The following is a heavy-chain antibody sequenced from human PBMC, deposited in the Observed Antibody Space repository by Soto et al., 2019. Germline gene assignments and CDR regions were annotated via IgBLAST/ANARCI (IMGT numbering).Heavy chain of an antibody. J-gene: IGHJ5*02. CDR2: ISGSGGST. CDR3: AKDFKGDDANRFDP. V-gene: IGHV3-23*01. CDR1: GFTFSNYA. Sequence: EVQLLESGGGLVQPGGSLRLSCAASGFTFSNYAMSWVRQAPGKGLEWVSAISGSGGSTYYADSVKGRFTISRDNSKSTRYRQMNSLRAEDTAVDYCAKDFKGDDANRFDPWGQGTLVTGSS. D-gene: IGHD2-21*02.